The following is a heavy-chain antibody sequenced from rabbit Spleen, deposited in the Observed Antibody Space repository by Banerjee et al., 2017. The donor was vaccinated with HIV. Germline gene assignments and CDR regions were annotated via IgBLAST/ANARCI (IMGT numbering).Heavy chain of an antibody. CDR3: ARDAGWSSNL. CDR1: GFSFSSSYW. V-gene: IGHV1S40*01. CDR2: IYTDYGNT. Sequence: QSLEESGGDLVKPEGSLTLTCTASGFSFSSSYWMCWVRQAPGKGLEWIACIYTDYGNTDYASWAKGRFTISKTSSTTVTLQMTSLTAADTATYFCARDAGWSSNLWGPGTLVTVS. J-gene: IGHJ4*01. D-gene: IGHD8-1*01.